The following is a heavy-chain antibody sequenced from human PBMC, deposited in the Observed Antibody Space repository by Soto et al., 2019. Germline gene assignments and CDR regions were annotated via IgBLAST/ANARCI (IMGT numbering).Heavy chain of an antibody. D-gene: IGHD5-18*01. CDR1: GGTFSSYA. V-gene: IGHV1-69*13. CDR3: AREYSYGYHWFDP. Sequence: SVKVSCKASGGTFSSYAISWVRQAPGQGLEWMGGIIPIFGTANYAQKFQGRVTITADESTSTAYMELSSRRSEDPAVYYCAREYSYGYHWFDPWGQGTLVTVSS. J-gene: IGHJ5*02. CDR2: IIPIFGTA.